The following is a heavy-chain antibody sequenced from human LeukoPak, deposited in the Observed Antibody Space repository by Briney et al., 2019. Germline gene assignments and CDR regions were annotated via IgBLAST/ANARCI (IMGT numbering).Heavy chain of an antibody. CDR1: GYIFIGYY. D-gene: IGHD6-13*01. J-gene: IGHJ4*02. CDR2: INPNSGVT. V-gene: IGHV1-2*02. CDR3: ARGGYSSSWLQGY. Sequence: GASVKVSCKASGYIFIGYYMHWVRQAPGQGLEWMGWINPNSGVTNYVQNFQGRVTMTRDTSISTAYMELSRLRSDDTAVYYCARGGYSSSWLQGYWGQGTLVTVSS.